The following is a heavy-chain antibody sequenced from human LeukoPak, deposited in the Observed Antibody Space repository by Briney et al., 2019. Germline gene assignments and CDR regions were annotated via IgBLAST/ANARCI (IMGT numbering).Heavy chain of an antibody. CDR1: GFTFSNYG. D-gene: IGHD2-2*01. Sequence: GGSLRLSCAASGFTFSNYGMHWVRQAPGKGLEWVAFMQYDGSDKFFADSVKGRFTISRDNSKNTLYLQMNSLRAEDTAVYYCARAYQLRTYYYYYYMDVWGKGTTVTVSS. CDR3: ARAYQLRTYYYYYYMDV. CDR2: MQYDGSDK. V-gene: IGHV3-30*02. J-gene: IGHJ6*03.